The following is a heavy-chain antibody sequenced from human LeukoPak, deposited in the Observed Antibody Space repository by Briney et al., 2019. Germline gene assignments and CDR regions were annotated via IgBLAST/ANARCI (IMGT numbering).Heavy chain of an antibody. Sequence: GASVKVSCKASGYTFTGHFIQWVRQAPGQGPEWMGRIDPNDGGTNYAQKFQGRVTMTRDTSISTAYMKLSSLRSDDTAVYYCARGSDSGTLRWFDPWGQGTLVTV. D-gene: IGHD1-26*01. CDR1: GYTFTGHF. CDR3: ARGSDSGTLRWFDP. CDR2: IDPNDGGT. V-gene: IGHV1-2*06. J-gene: IGHJ5*02.